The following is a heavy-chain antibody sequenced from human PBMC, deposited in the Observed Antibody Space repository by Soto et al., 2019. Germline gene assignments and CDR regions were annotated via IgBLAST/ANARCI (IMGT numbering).Heavy chain of an antibody. D-gene: IGHD5-18*01. CDR3: ARTLYSYGTDY. CDR1: GFTFSSYA. CDR2: IRGSGDST. Sequence: GSLRLSCAASGFTFSSYAMSWVRQAPGKGLEWVSAIRGSGDSTYYADSVKGRFTISRDNSKNTLYLQMSSLRAEDTAVYYCARTLYSYGTDYWGQGTLVTVSS. V-gene: IGHV3-23*01. J-gene: IGHJ4*02.